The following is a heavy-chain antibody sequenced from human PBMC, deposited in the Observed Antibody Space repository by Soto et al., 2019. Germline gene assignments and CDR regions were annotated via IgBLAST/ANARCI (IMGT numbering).Heavy chain of an antibody. J-gene: IGHJ4*02. V-gene: IGHV4-59*01. Sequence: SETLSLTCTVSGGSINNYYWSWIRQPPGKGLEWIGYIYYTGSTNYNPSLKSRVTISLDTSKNQFSLKLGSVTAADTAVYYCARHYGSGRPYFDYWGQGALVTVSS. CDR2: IYYTGST. CDR1: GGSINNYY. CDR3: ARHYGSGRPYFDY. D-gene: IGHD3-10*01.